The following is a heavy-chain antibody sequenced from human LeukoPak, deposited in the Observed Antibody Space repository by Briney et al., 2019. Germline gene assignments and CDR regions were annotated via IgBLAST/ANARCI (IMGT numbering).Heavy chain of an antibody. CDR2: IYTSGST. CDR1: GGSSSSYY. J-gene: IGHJ4*02. V-gene: IGHV4-4*07. D-gene: IGHD2-2*01. Sequence: SETLSLTCTVSGGSSSSYYWSWIRKPAGKGLEWIGRIYTSGSTNYNPSLKSRVTMSVDTSKNQFSLKLSSVTAADTAVYYCARSSTYCSSTSCYGGSWDYWGQGTLVTVSS. CDR3: ARSSTYCSSTSCYGGSWDY.